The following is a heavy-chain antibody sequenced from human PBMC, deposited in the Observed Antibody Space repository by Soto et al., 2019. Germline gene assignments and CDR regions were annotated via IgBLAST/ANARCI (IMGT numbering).Heavy chain of an antibody. Sequence: QVQLVESVGGVVQPGRSLRLSCAASGFTFSSYAMHWVRQAPGKGLEWVAVISYDGSNKYYADSVKGRFTISRDNSKNTLYLQMNSLRAEDTAVYYCAREIAMPNWFDPWGQGTLVTVSS. J-gene: IGHJ5*02. CDR3: AREIAMPNWFDP. D-gene: IGHD2-2*01. V-gene: IGHV3-30-3*01. CDR1: GFTFSSYA. CDR2: ISYDGSNK.